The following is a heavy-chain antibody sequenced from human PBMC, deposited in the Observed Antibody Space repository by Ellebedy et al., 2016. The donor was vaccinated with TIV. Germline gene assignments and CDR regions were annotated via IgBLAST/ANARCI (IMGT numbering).Heavy chain of an antibody. V-gene: IGHV1-46*01. CDR2: INPSGGST. Sequence: ASVKVSXXASGYTFTSYYMHWVRQAPGQGLEWMGIINPSGGSTSYAQKFQGRVTMTRDTSTSTVYMELSSLRSEDTAVYYCARGRFLLPGPGSANYYYYGMDVWGQGTTVTVSS. CDR1: GYTFTSYY. J-gene: IGHJ6*02. D-gene: IGHD3-3*01. CDR3: ARGRFLLPGPGSANYYYYGMDV.